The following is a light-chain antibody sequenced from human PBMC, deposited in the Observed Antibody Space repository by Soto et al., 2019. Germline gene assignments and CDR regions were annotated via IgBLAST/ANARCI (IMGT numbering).Light chain of an antibody. CDR3: SSYTGSSPYV. Sequence: QSVLTQPASVSGSPGQSITISCTGTSSDVGGYNYVSWYQQHPGKAPKLMIYEVSNRPSGVSNRFSGSKSGNTASLTISGLQAEDEAHYYCSSYTGSSPYVFGTGTKLTVL. V-gene: IGLV2-14*01. J-gene: IGLJ1*01. CDR2: EVS. CDR1: SSDVGGYNY.